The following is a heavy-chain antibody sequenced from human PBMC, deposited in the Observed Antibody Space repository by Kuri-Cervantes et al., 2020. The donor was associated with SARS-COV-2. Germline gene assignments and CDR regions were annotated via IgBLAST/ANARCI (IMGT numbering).Heavy chain of an antibody. V-gene: IGHV3-73*01. J-gene: IGHJ4*02. D-gene: IGHD3-3*01. CDR3: TTDASRRITIFGVVNAPDDY. CDR2: IRCKANSYAT. CDR1: GFTFSGSA. Sequence: GESLKISCAASGFTFSGSAMHWVRQASGKGLEWVGRIRCKANSYATAYAASVKGRFTISRDDSKNTLYLQMNSLKTEDTAVYYCTTDASRRITIFGVVNAPDDYWGQGTLVTVSS.